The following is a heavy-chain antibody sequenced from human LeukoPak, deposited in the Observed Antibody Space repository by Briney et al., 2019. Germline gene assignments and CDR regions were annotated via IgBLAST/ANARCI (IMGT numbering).Heavy chain of an antibody. V-gene: IGHV3-33*01. J-gene: IGHJ4*02. CDR2: IWYDGSNK. CDR1: GFTFNSYG. CDR3: ARGDGSRLDY. Sequence: PGRSLRLSCAASGFTFNSYGMHWVRQAPGKGLEWVAVIWYDGSNKYYADSVKGRFTISRDNSKNTLYLQMNSLRAEDTAVYYCARGDGSRLDYWGQATLVTVSS. D-gene: IGHD2-15*01.